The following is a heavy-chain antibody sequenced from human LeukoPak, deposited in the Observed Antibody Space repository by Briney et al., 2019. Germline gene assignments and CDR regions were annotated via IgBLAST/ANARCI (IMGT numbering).Heavy chain of an antibody. V-gene: IGHV3-64*01. D-gene: IGHD3-16*01. CDR1: GFTFSNYA. CDR2: ISSNGDST. CDR3: ARVWGQLDY. Sequence: GGSLRLSCAASGFTFSNYAMHWVRQAPGKGLEYVSAISSNGDSTYYANSVKGRFTISRDNSQNTPYLQMGSLRAEDMAAYYCARVWGQLDYWGQGTLVTVSS. J-gene: IGHJ4*02.